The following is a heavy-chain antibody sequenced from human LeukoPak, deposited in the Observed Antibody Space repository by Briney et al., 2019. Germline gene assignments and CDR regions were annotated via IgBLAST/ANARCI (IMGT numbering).Heavy chain of an antibody. D-gene: IGHD1-1*01. CDR3: VKDLSGYWTFDY. CDR1: GFTFSNYY. CDR2: ISDDGNRK. V-gene: IGHV3-30*01. J-gene: IGHJ4*02. Sequence: GGSLRLSCAASGFTFSNYYMHWGRQAPGKGLEWVAVISDDGNRKYYADSVQGRFTISRDNSKDTLYLQMNSLRAEDTAVYFCVKDLSGYWTFDYWGQGTLVTVSS.